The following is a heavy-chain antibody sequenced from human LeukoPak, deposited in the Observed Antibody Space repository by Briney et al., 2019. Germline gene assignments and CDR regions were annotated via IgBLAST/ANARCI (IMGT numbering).Heavy chain of an antibody. CDR3: VRVRRGGESHYFDY. D-gene: IGHD2-21*01. J-gene: IGHJ4*02. CDR1: GFTFTDYF. Sequence: LRLSCAASGFTFTDYFLGWIRQAPGKGLDWVSNISRQGDTIEYAESVKGRFNISRDNGTNSLYLQMNLLRAEDTAVYFCVRVRRGGESHYFDYWGQGALVTVSS. CDR2: ISRQGDTI. V-gene: IGHV3-11*01.